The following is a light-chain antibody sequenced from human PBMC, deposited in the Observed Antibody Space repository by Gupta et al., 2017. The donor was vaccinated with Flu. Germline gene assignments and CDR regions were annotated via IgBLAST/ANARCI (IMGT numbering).Light chain of an antibody. V-gene: IGKV3-15*01. CDR1: QSISRN. CDR3: QQYNSWPRT. CDR2: GAS. J-gene: IGKJ1*01. Sequence: EIVMTQSPATLSVSPGERVTLSCRASQSISRNLAWYQQKPGQAPRLLIYGASSRATATPDRVSGSGSGTEFTLTISSLQSEDFAVYYCQQYNSWPRTFGQGTKVEIK.